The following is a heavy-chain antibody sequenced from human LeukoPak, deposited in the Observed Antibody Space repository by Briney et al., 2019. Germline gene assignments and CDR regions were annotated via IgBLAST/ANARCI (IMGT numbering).Heavy chain of an antibody. CDR1: SYSISSGYY. CDR3: VREGPGGSYFHS. J-gene: IGHJ4*02. Sequence: ASETLSLTCSVSSYSISSGYYWGWIRQPPGKGLEWIASAYHSGSSYSNPSLKSRVTIALDTSRNHLSLNLTSVTAEDTAVYYCVREGPGGSYFHSWGQGTLVTVSS. D-gene: IGHD1-26*01. V-gene: IGHV4-38-2*02. CDR2: AYHSGSS.